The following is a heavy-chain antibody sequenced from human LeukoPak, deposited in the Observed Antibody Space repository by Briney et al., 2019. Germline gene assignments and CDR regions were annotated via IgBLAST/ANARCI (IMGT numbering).Heavy chain of an antibody. J-gene: IGHJ5*02. CDR3: ARDYCSSTSCYEADPGNWFDP. CDR2: IYYSGST. Sequence: SETLSLTCTVSGGSISSSSYYWGWIRQPPGKGLEWIGSIYYSGSTYYNPSLKSRVTISVDTSKNQFSLKLSSVTAADTAVYYRARDYCSSTSCYEADPGNWFDPWGQGTLVTVSS. D-gene: IGHD2-2*01. V-gene: IGHV4-39*07. CDR1: GGSISSSSYY.